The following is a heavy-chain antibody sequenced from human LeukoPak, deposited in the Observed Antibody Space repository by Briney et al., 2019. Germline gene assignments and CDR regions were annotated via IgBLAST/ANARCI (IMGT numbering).Heavy chain of an antibody. Sequence: GGSLRLSCAASGFTFSSYSMNWVRQAPGKGLEWVSSISSSSNYIYYADSVKGRFTISRDNAKNSLYLQMSSLRADDTAVYYCSKKGQSEDYGKPGWGQGTLVTVSS. D-gene: IGHD4-17*01. CDR2: ISSSSNYI. J-gene: IGHJ4*02. CDR1: GFTFSSYS. V-gene: IGHV3-21*04. CDR3: SKKGQSEDYGKPG.